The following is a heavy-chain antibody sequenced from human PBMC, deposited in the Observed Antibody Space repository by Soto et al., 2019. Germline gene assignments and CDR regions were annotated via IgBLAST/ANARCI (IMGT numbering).Heavy chain of an antibody. V-gene: IGHV4-39*01. CDR3: ASPKIAFYNWFDP. Sequence: SETLSLTCAVSGGSMSSSSYYWGWIRQPPGKGLEWIGSIYYSGTTYYNPSLKSRVTISVDTSKNQFSLNLSSVAAADTAVYYCASPKIAFYNWFDPWGRGTLVTVAS. J-gene: IGHJ5*02. CDR2: IYYSGTT. D-gene: IGHD3-3*02. CDR1: GGSMSSSSYY.